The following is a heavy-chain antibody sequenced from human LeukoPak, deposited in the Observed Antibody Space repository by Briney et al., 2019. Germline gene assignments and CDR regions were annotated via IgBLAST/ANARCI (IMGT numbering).Heavy chain of an antibody. J-gene: IGHJ4*02. CDR1: GFTVSSNY. V-gene: IGHV3-66*01. D-gene: IGHD3-10*01. CDR3: ASGDPIITMVRGVSPHDY. Sequence: PGGSLRLSCAASGFTVSSNYMSWVRQAPGKGLEWVSVIYSGGSTYYADSVQGRFTISRDNSKNKLYLQMNSLRAEDTAVYYCASGDPIITMVRGVSPHDYWGQGTLVTVSS. CDR2: IYSGGST.